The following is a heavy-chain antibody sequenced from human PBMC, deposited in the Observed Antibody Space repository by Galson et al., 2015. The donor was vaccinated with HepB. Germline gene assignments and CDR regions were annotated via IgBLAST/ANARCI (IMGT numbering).Heavy chain of an antibody. CDR1: GFTFSSYA. CDR2: ISGSGGST. CDR3: AKDRTYYDILTGYYGVGWFDP. Sequence: LRLSCAASGFTFSSYAMSWVRQAPGKGLEWVSAISGSGGSTYYADSVKGRFTISRDNSKNTLYLQMNSLRAEDTAVYYCAKDRTYYDILTGYYGVGWFDPWGQGTLVTVSS. D-gene: IGHD3-9*01. J-gene: IGHJ5*02. V-gene: IGHV3-23*01.